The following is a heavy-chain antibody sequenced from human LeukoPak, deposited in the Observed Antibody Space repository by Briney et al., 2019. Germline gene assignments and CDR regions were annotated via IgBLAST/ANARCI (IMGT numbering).Heavy chain of an antibody. J-gene: IGHJ3*02. CDR2: IYYSGST. CDR1: GGSKSSHY. CDR3: ATSSGYYRGDAFDI. Sequence: SETLALTCTVSGGSKSSHYWSWIRQPPGKGLEWIGYIYYSGSTNYNPSLKSRVTISVDTSKNQFSLKLSSVTAADTAVYYCATSSGYYRGDAFDIWGQGTMVTVSS. V-gene: IGHV4-59*11. D-gene: IGHD3-22*01.